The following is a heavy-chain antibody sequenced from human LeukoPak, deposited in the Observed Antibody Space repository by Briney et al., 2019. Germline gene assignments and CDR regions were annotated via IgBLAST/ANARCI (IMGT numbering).Heavy chain of an antibody. V-gene: IGHV1-2*02. J-gene: IGHJ4*02. Sequence: GASVKVSCKASGYTFTGYYMHWVRQAPGQGLEWMGWINPNSGGTNYVQKFQGRVTMTRDTSISTVYMELSRLRSDDTAVYYCARDPLYGSGSYFFDFWGQGTLVTVSS. CDR2: INPNSGGT. CDR1: GYTFTGYY. D-gene: IGHD3-10*01. CDR3: ARDPLYGSGSYFFDF.